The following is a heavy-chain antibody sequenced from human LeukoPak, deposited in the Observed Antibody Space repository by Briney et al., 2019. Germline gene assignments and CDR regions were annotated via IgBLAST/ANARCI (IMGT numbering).Heavy chain of an antibody. Sequence: SETLSLTCAVYGGSFSGYYWSWIRQPPGKGLEWIGEINHSGSTNYNPSLKSRVTISVDTSKNQFSLKLSSVTAADTAVYYCARGSSYGSDYWGQGTLVTVSS. CDR2: INHSGST. J-gene: IGHJ4*02. V-gene: IGHV4-34*01. D-gene: IGHD5-18*01. CDR3: ARGSSYGSDY. CDR1: GGSFSGYY.